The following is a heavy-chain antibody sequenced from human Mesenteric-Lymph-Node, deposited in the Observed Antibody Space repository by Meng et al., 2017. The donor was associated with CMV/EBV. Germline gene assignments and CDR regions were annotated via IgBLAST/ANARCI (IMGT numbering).Heavy chain of an antibody. CDR2: INTNSGNP. Sequence: VKVSCKTSAFPFTNYAINWVRQAPGQGPEWMGWINTNSGNPTYAQDFTGRFVFSLDTSVSTAYLQISSLKPEDTAFYYCARAAYFDYWGQGTLVTVSS. J-gene: IGHJ4*02. V-gene: IGHV7-4-1*02. D-gene: IGHD6-25*01. CDR1: AFPFTNYA. CDR3: ARAAYFDY.